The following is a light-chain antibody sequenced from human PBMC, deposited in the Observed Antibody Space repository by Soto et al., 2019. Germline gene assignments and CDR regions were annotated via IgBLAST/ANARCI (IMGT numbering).Light chain of an antibody. Sequence: QSVLTQPPSVSGSPGQSVTISCTGTSSDISSYNRVSWYQQPPGTAPKLLIYEVYDRPSGVPDRFSGSRSGNTASLTISGLQAEDESDYYCSLYISSTTSYVFGTGTKLTVL. J-gene: IGLJ1*01. CDR2: EVY. CDR3: SLYISSTTSYV. CDR1: SSDISSYNR. V-gene: IGLV2-18*01.